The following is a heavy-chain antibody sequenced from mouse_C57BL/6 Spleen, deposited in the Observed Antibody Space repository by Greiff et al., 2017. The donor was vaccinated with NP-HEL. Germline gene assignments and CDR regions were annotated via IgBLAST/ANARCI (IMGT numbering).Heavy chain of an antibody. V-gene: IGHV1-82*01. J-gene: IGHJ2*01. Sequence: QVQLQQSGPELVKPGASVKISCKASGYAFSSSWMNWVKQRPGKGLEWIGRIYPGDGDTNYTGTFKGKATLTADKSSSTDYMQLSSLTSEDSAVYYCARRDWDVGDYFDYWGQGTTLTVSS. CDR3: ARRDWDVGDYFDY. CDR1: GYAFSSSW. CDR2: IYPGDGDT. D-gene: IGHD4-1*01.